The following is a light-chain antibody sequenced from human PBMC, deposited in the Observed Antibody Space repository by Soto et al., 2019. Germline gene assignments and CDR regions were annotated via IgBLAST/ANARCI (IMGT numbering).Light chain of an antibody. J-gene: IGKJ5*01. CDR1: QGISHY. V-gene: IGKV1-27*01. CDR2: AAS. Sequence: DIQMTQSPSSLSASVGDRVTITCRASQGISHYLAWYQQKPGKVPKLLIYAASTLQSGVPSRFSGSGSGTDFTLTISSLQPEDVATYYCQKYNSVPLTFGQGTRLEIK. CDR3: QKYNSVPLT.